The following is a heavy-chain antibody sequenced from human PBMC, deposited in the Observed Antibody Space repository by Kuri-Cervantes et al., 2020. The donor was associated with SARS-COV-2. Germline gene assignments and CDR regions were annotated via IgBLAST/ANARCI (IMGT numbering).Heavy chain of an antibody. Sequence: GGSLRLSCAASGFTFSSYSMSWVRQAPGKGLEWVSAISGSGGSTYYADSVKGRFTISRDNSKNTLYLQMNSLRAEDTAVYYCAKGGYSSSSRWLDPWGQGTLVTVSS. V-gene: IGHV3-23*01. D-gene: IGHD6-6*01. CDR3: AKGGYSSSSRWLDP. J-gene: IGHJ5*02. CDR1: GFTFSSYS. CDR2: ISGSGGST.